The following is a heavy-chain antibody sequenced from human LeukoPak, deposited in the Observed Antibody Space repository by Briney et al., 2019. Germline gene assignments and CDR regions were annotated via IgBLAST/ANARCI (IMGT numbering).Heavy chain of an antibody. V-gene: IGHV4-30-4*01. Sequence: SQTLSLTCTVSGVSISSGDYYWSWIRQPPGKGLEWIGYIYYSGCTYYNPSLKSRVTISVDTSKNQFSLKLSSVTAADTAVYYCAREDGLSHYYYGMDVWGQGTTVTVSS. CDR1: GVSISSGDYY. CDR2: IYYSGCT. CDR3: AREDGLSHYYYGMDV. D-gene: IGHD5-24*01. J-gene: IGHJ6*02.